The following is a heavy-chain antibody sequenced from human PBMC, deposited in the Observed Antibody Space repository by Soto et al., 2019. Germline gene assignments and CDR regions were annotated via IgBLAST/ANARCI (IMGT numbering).Heavy chain of an antibody. D-gene: IGHD6-6*01. Sequence: ASVKVSCKVSGYTLTELSMHWVRQAPGKGLEWMGGFDPEDGETIYAQKFQGRVTMTEDTSTDTAYMELSGLRSEDTAVYYCDTSIAASPYAFDIWGQGTTVTVSS. CDR2: FDPEDGET. J-gene: IGHJ3*02. CDR1: GYTLTELS. V-gene: IGHV1-24*01. CDR3: DTSIAASPYAFDI.